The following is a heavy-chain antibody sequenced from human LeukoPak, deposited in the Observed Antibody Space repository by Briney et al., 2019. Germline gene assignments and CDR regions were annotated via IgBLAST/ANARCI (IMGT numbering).Heavy chain of an antibody. CDR3: ARDQKSDTWIQLWSGPGYGMDV. CDR2: ISYDGSNK. CDR1: GFTFSSYG. Sequence: PAGRSLRLSCAASGFTFSSYGMHWVRQAPGKGLEWVAVISYDGSNKYYADSVKGRFTISRDNSKNTLYLQMNSLRAEDTAVYYGARDQKSDTWIQLWSGPGYGMDVWGQGTTVTVSS. D-gene: IGHD5-18*01. V-gene: IGHV3-30*03. J-gene: IGHJ6*02.